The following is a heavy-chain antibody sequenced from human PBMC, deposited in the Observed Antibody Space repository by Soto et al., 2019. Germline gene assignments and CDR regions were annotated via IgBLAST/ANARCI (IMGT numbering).Heavy chain of an antibody. V-gene: IGHV3-33*01. CDR3: ARANLVAVAGTNYYYGMDA. Sequence: GGSLRLSCAASGFTFSSYVMHWVRQAPGKGLGWVGVIWYDGSNKYYADSVKGRFIISRDNSKNTLYLQMNSLRAEDTAVYYCARANLVAVAGTNYYYGMDAWGQGTTVTVSS. J-gene: IGHJ6*02. D-gene: IGHD6-19*01. CDR2: IWYDGSNK. CDR1: GFTFSSYV.